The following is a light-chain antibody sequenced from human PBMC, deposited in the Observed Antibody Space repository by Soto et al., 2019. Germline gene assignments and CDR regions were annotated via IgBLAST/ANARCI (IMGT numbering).Light chain of an antibody. J-gene: IGLJ3*02. CDR3: AAWDDSLSGWV. Sequence: QSVLPQPPSASGTPGQRVTISCSGSSSNIGSDTVNWYQQLPGTAPKLLIYSNDQRPSGVTDRFSGSKSGTSASLAISGLQSEDEADYYCAAWDDSLSGWVFGGGTKVTVL. CDR2: SND. V-gene: IGLV1-44*01. CDR1: SSNIGSDT.